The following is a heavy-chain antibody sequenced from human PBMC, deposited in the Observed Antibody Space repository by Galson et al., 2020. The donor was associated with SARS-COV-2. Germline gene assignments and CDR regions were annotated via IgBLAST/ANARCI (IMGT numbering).Heavy chain of an antibody. V-gene: IGHV1-18*01. CDR3: ARDRVEGLLWFGELFYY. J-gene: IGHJ4*02. CDR1: GYTFTSYG. D-gene: IGHD3-10*01. Sequence: ASVKVSCKASGYTFTSYGISWVRQAPGQGLEWMGWISAYNGNTNYAQKLQGRVTMTTDTSTSTTYMELRSLRSDDTAVYYCARDRVEGLLWFGELFYYWGQGTLVTVSS. CDR2: ISAYNGNT.